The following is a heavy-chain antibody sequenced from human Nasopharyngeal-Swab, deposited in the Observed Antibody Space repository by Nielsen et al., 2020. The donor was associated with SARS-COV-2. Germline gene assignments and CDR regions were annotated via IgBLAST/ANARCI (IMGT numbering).Heavy chain of an antibody. CDR1: GYSISNGYY. CDR3: ARRTRYSNYAYYYMDV. Sequence: SETLSLTCAVSGYSISNGYYWGWIRQPPGKGLEWIGNIYHSGSTYYNPSLKSRVTISVDTSKNQFSLKLSSVTAADTAVYYCARRTRYSNYAYYYMDVWGKGTTVTVSS. J-gene: IGHJ6*03. D-gene: IGHD4-11*01. CDR2: IYHSGST. V-gene: IGHV4-38-2*01.